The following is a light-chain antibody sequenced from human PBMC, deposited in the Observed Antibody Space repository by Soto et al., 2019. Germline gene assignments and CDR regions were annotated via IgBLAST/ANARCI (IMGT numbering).Light chain of an antibody. V-gene: IGLV2-14*03. Sequence: QSALTQPASVSGSPGQSITISCTGTSSDVGTYNYVSWYQQHPGKAPKLIIFDVSNRPSGVSNRFSGSKSGNTASLTISGLQAEDEADYFCSSYSISTAYLFGTGTKLTVL. CDR3: SSYSISTAYL. CDR2: DVS. CDR1: SSDVGTYNY. J-gene: IGLJ1*01.